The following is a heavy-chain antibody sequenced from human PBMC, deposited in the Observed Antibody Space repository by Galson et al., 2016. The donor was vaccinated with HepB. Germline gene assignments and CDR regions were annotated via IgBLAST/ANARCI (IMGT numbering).Heavy chain of an antibody. CDR3: APWRGYGAGWEY. CDR2: IYWDDDK. Sequence: PALVKPTQTLTLTCSFAGFSLTTSGVGVGWIRQPPGKALEWLALIYWDDDKRYSPSLESRLAITKDTSRNQVVLTMTNMDPVDTATYFCAPWRGYGAGWEYWGQGILVTVSS. CDR1: GFSLTTSGVG. D-gene: IGHD5-18*01. J-gene: IGHJ4*02. V-gene: IGHV2-5*02.